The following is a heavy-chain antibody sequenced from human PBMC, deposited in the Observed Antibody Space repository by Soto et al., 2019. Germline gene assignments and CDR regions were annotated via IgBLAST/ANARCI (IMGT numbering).Heavy chain of an antibody. CDR1: ENTFIGYY. J-gene: IGHJ6*02. CDR2: INPNSGGT. D-gene: IGHD1-26*01. Sequence: ASVKFHCKASENTFIGYYLHLVRQAPGQGLEWMGWINPNSGGTNYAQKFQGWVTMTRDTSISTAYMELSRLRSDDTAVYYCARDTGGSYPYYYYGMDVWGQGTTVTVSS. CDR3: ARDTGGSYPYYYYGMDV. V-gene: IGHV1-2*04.